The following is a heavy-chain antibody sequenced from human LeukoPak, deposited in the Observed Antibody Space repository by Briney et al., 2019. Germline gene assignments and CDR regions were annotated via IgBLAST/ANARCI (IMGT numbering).Heavy chain of an antibody. CDR3: AKTTRGYSYGYHFDY. V-gene: IGHV3-23*01. D-gene: IGHD5-18*01. J-gene: IGHJ4*02. CDR1: GFTFSSYA. CDR2: ISGSGGST. Sequence: GGSLRLSCAASGFTFSSYAMSWVRQAPGKGLEWFSAISGSGGSTYYADSVKGRFTISRDNSKNTLYLQMNSLRAEDTAVYYCAKTTRGYSYGYHFDYWGQGTLVTVSS.